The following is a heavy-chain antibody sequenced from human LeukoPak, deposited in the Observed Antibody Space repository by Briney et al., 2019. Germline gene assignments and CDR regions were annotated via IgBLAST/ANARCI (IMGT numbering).Heavy chain of an antibody. D-gene: IGHD2-2*01. V-gene: IGHV3-23*01. CDR3: AKGYCSSTSCYFHYYGMDV. CDR2: ISGGGGST. J-gene: IGHJ6*02. Sequence: GGSLRLSRAASGFTFSSYAMSWVRQAPGKGLEWVSAISGGGGSTYYADSVKGRFTISRDNSKNTLYLQMNSLRAEDTAVYYCAKGYCSSTSCYFHYYGMDVWGQGTTVTVSS. CDR1: GFTFSSYA.